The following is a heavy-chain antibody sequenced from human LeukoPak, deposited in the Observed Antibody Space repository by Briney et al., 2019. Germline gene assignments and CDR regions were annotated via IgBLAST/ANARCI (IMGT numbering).Heavy chain of an antibody. CDR2: INSDGSST. J-gene: IGHJ4*02. D-gene: IGHD3-9*01. Sequence: PGGSLRLSCAASGFTFSSYWMHWVRQAPGKGLVWVSRINSDGSSTSYADSVKGRFTISRDNAKNTLYLQMNSLRAEDTAVYYCARGYFDWPGYGVDYWGQGTLVTVSS. CDR1: GFTFSSYW. CDR3: ARGYFDWPGYGVDY. V-gene: IGHV3-74*01.